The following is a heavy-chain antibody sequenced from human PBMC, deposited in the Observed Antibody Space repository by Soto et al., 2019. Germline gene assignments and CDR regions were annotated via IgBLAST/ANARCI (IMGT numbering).Heavy chain of an antibody. CDR2: IYYSGST. D-gene: IGHD2-15*01. J-gene: IGHJ4*02. V-gene: IGHV4-59*08. CDR1: GGSISSYY. Sequence: QVQLQESGPGLVKPSETLSLTCTVSGGSISSYYWSWIRQPPGKGLEWIGYIYYSGSTNYNPSLNSRVTISVDTSKNQFSLKLSSVTAADTAVYYCARAGGMRCSGGSCYSALDYWGQGTLVTVSS. CDR3: ARAGGMRCSGGSCYSALDY.